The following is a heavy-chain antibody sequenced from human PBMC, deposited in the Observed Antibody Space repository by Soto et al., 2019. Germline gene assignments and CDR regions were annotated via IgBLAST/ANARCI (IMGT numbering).Heavy chain of an antibody. CDR3: ARWGTTGGFNL. D-gene: IGHD3-16*01. Sequence: QLQLVESGGGVVQPGTSLRLSCTASGFMFKSYVMHWVGQAPGKGLEWVALTSYDGNNKYYGSSVKGRFTVSRDNSKNTLHLQIDSLRPEDTPLYYCARWGTTGGFNLWGQGTLVAVSS. J-gene: IGHJ4*02. CDR1: GFMFKSYV. V-gene: IGHV3-30*19. CDR2: TSYDGNNK.